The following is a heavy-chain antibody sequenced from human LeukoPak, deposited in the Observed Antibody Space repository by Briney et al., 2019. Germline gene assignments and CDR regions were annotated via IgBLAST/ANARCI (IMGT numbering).Heavy chain of an antibody. D-gene: IGHD6-13*01. V-gene: IGHV3-23*01. CDR3: AKAGSSSWPYYYYGMDV. CDR2: ISGSGGST. CDR1: GFTXSSYA. Sequence: PGGSLRLSCAAXGFTXSSYAMSWVXXAPGXXLEWVSAISGSGGSTYYADSVKGRFTISRDNSKNALYLQMNSLRAEDTAVYYCAKAGSSSWPYYYYGMDVWGQGTTVTVSS. J-gene: IGHJ6*02.